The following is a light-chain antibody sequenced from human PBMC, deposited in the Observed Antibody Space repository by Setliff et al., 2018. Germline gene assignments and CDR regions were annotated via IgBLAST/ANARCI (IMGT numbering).Light chain of an antibody. J-gene: IGLJ1*01. CDR3: ASKTGPGTYV. CDR1: FGAYGSAY. CDR2: DVN. Sequence: ALTQPASVSGSPEQSITISCTGEFGAYGSAYVSWYQQHPDKAPKLIIYDVNNRPSGISHRFSGSNSANTASLTISGLQAEDEAEYFCASKTGPGTYVFGTGTKV. V-gene: IGLV2-14*03.